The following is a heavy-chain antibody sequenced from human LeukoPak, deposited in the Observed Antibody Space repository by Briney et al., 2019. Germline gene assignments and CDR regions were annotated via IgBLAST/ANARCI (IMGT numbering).Heavy chain of an antibody. J-gene: IGHJ4*02. CDR3: ARAPIAVAGLDY. Sequence: GGSLRLSCAASGFTFSSYEMNWVRQAPGKGLEWVSYISSSGSTIYYADSVKGRFTISRDNAKNSLYLQMNSPRAEDTAVYYCARAPIAVAGLDYWGQGTLVTVSS. D-gene: IGHD6-19*01. CDR1: GFTFSSYE. CDR2: ISSSGSTI. V-gene: IGHV3-48*03.